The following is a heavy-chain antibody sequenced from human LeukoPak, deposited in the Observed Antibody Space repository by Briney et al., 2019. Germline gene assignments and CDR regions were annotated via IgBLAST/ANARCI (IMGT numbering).Heavy chain of an antibody. Sequence: SETLSLTCTVSGYSISSGYYWGWIRQPPGKGLEWIGSIYYSGSTYYNPSLKSRVTISVDTSKNQFSLKLSSVTAADTAVYYCARARYSSGWYPFDYWGQGTLVTVSS. J-gene: IGHJ4*02. CDR1: GYSISSGYY. D-gene: IGHD6-19*01. CDR2: IYYSGST. V-gene: IGHV4-38-2*02. CDR3: ARARYSSGWYPFDY.